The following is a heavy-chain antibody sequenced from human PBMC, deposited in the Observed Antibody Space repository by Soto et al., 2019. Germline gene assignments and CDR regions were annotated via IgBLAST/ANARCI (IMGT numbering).Heavy chain of an antibody. V-gene: IGHV4-4*07. CDR3: ARVRYDSSGYYPIDAFDI. CDR2: IYTSGST. D-gene: IGHD3-22*01. J-gene: IGHJ3*02. Sequence: SETLSLTCTVSGGSISSYYWSWIRQPAGKGLEWIGRIYTSGSTNYNPSLKSRVTMSVDTSKNQFPLKLSSVTAADTAVYYCARVRYDSSGYYPIDAFDIWGQGPMVTVSS. CDR1: GGSISSYY.